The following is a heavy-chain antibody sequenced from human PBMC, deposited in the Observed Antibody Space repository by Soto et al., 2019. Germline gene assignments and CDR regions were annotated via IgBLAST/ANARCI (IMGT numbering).Heavy chain of an antibody. Sequence: SDTLSLTCPVSGGSISSGGYSWSWIRQPPGKGLEWIGYIYHSGSTYYNPSLKSRVTISVDRSKNQFSLKLSSVTAADTAVYYCATAPGPYWGQGTLVTVSS. CDR2: IYHSGST. J-gene: IGHJ4*02. V-gene: IGHV4-30-2*01. CDR3: ATAPGPY. CDR1: GGSISSGGYS.